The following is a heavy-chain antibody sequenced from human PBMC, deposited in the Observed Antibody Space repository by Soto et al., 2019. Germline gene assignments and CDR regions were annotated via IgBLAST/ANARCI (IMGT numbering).Heavy chain of an antibody. CDR2: IYWDDDK. CDR3: AHSSAMIGMDTFDI. CDR1: GFSLSTSGVG. V-gene: IGHV2-5*02. Sequence: QITLKESGPTLVKPTQTLTLTCTFSGFSLSTSGVGVGRIRQPPGKALEWLAFIYWDDDKRCSPSLKSRLTITKDTSKNQVVLTMTNMDPVDTATYYCAHSSAMIGMDTFDIWGQGTMVTVSS. J-gene: IGHJ3*02. D-gene: IGHD3-22*01.